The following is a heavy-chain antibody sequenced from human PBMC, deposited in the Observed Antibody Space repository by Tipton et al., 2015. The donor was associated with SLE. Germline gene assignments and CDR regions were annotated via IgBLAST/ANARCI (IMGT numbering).Heavy chain of an antibody. J-gene: IGHJ5*02. V-gene: IGHV4-30-4*01. D-gene: IGHD6-19*01. CDR3: ASSKAVAGWPNWFDP. Sequence: TLSLTCTVSGGSVNSGGYYWSWIRQPPGKGLAWIGAFFYRGSTYYNPSLKSRVTMSGDTSKNVFSLRLSSVTAADTAVYYCASSKAVAGWPNWFDPWGQGTLVTVSS. CDR2: FFYRGST. CDR1: GGSVNSGGYY.